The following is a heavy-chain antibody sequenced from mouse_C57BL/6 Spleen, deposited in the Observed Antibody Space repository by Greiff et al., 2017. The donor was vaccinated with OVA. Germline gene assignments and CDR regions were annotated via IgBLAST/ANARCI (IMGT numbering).Heavy chain of an antibody. Sequence: VKLQESGPELVKPGASVKLSCKASGYTFTSYDINWVKQRPGQGLEWIGWIYPRDGSTKYNEKFKGKATLTVDTSSSTAYMERHSLTSEDSAVYFCARQRGYDYDGFAYWGQGTLVTVSA. CDR1: GYTFTSYD. J-gene: IGHJ3*01. CDR2: IYPRDGST. V-gene: IGHV1-85*01. D-gene: IGHD2-4*01. CDR3: ARQRGYDYDGFAY.